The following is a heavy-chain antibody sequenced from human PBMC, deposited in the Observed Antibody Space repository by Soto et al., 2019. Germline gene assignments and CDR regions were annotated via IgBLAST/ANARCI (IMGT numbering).Heavy chain of an antibody. J-gene: IGHJ1*01. V-gene: IGHV4-34*01. CDR2: INHSGST. CDR3: ARGKDIVVVVTAEYFQH. CDR1: GGSFGDYY. D-gene: IGHD2-15*01. Sequence: SETLSLTCAVYGGSFGDYYWSWIRQPPGKGLEWIGEINHSGSTNYNLSLKSRVTISVDTPKNQFSLKLSSVTAADTAVYYCARGKDIVVVVTAEYFQHWGQGALVTVSS.